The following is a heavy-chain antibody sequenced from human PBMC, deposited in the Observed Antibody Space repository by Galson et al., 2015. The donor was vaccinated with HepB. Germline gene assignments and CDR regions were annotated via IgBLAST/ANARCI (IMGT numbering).Heavy chain of an antibody. J-gene: IGHJ4*02. Sequence: SETLSLTCAVYGGSFSGFYWTWIRQPPGKGLEWIGEINHSGSTNYNPSLKSRVTISVETSKNQFSLKLSSVTAADTAVYYCARGRGYYDSSGSSPDYWGQGTLVTVSS. D-gene: IGHD3-22*01. CDR3: ARGRGYYDSSGSSPDY. V-gene: IGHV4-34*01. CDR1: GGSFSGFY. CDR2: INHSGST.